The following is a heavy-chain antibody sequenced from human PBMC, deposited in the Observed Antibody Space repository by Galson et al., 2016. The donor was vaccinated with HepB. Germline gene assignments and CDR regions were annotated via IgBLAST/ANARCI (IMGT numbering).Heavy chain of an antibody. CDR1: GGSISSGSYY. CDR2: SYTSGST. Sequence: LSLTCTVSGGSISSGSYYWSWIRQPAGKGLEWIGRSYTSGSTNYNPSLKSRVTISVDTSKNQFSLKLSALTAADTAVYYCARGRGYDFWSGYSPLIWFDPWGQGTLVTVSS. CDR3: ARGRGYDFWSGYSPLIWFDP. D-gene: IGHD3-3*01. J-gene: IGHJ5*02. V-gene: IGHV4-61*02.